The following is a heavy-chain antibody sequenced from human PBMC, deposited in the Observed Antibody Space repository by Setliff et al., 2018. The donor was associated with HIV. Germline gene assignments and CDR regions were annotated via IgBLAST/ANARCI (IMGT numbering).Heavy chain of an antibody. CDR3: ARAGSSGDHYYYYYMDV. CDR1: GGSITTNNW. CDR2: IFHSGSA. D-gene: IGHD6-25*01. J-gene: IGHJ6*03. Sequence: PSETLSLTCTVAGGSITTNNWWSWVRQSPGKGLEWIGEIFHSGSANYNPSLKSRVTISVDRSKNQFSPKLTSVSAADTAMYYCARAGSSGDHYYYYYMDVWGKGTTVTVSS. V-gene: IGHV4-4*02.